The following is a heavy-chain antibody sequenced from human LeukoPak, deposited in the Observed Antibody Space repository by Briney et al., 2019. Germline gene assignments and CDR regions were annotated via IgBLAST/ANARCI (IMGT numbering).Heavy chain of an antibody. CDR1: GGSISSSSYY. V-gene: IGHV4-39*07. J-gene: IGHJ4*02. Sequence: PSETLSLTCTVSGGSISSSSYYWGWIRQPPGKGLEWIGSIYYSGSTYYNPSLKSRVTISVDTSKNQFSLKLSSVTAADTAVYYCARDGSGSYAYDSGYDPYYFDYWGQGTLVTVSS. CDR2: IYYSGST. D-gene: IGHD3-10*01. CDR3: ARDGSGSYAYDSGYDPYYFDY.